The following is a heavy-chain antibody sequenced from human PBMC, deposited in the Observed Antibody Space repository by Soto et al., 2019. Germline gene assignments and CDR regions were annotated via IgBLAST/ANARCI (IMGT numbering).Heavy chain of an antibody. V-gene: IGHV4-28*01. Sequence: QVQLQESGPGLVKPSDTLSLTCAVSGYSISSSNWWGWIRQPPGKGLEWIGYIYYSGRTYYNPSLKRRVPMSVDTSKNQFSLKLSSVTAVDTAVYYCARNYYDSSGYPTFDYWGQGTLVTVSS. J-gene: IGHJ4*02. D-gene: IGHD3-22*01. CDR3: ARNYYDSSGYPTFDY. CDR1: GYSISSSNW. CDR2: IYYSGRT.